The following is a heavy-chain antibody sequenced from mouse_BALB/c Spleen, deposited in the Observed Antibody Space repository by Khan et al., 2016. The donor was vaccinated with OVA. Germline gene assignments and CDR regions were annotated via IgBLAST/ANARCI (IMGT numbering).Heavy chain of an antibody. CDR2: ISYSGNT. J-gene: IGHJ3*01. CDR3: ARKDYYDYDPFPY. Sequence: EVQLQESGPGLVKPSQSLSLTCTVTGYSITSEFAWNWIRQFPGNKLEWMGYISYSGNTRYNPPLKSLISITRDTSRNQFFLQLNSVTTEDTATYYCARKDYYDYDPFPYWGQGTLVTVSA. D-gene: IGHD2-4*01. CDR1: GYSITSEFA. V-gene: IGHV3-2*02.